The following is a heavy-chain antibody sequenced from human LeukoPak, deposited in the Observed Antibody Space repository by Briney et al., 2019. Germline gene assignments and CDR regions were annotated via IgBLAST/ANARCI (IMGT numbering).Heavy chain of an antibody. CDR1: GFTFSSYS. CDR2: ISSSSSYI. V-gene: IGHV3-21*01. J-gene: IGHJ4*02. CDR3: ARDSGNLLSSSGYYFPFDY. Sequence: KPGGSLRLSCAASGFTFSSYSMNWVRQAPEKGLEWVSSISSSSSYIYYADSVKGRFTISRDNAKNSLYLQMNSLRAEDTAVYYCARDSGNLLSSSGYYFPFDYWGQGTLVTVSS. D-gene: IGHD3-22*01.